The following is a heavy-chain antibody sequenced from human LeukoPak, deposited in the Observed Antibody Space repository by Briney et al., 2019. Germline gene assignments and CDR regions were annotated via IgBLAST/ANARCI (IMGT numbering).Heavy chain of an antibody. V-gene: IGHV3-33*06. Sequence: GGSLRLSCAASGFTFSSYGMHWVRQAPGKGLEWVAVIWYDGSNKYYRDSVKGRFTISRDNSKNTLYLQMNSLRAEDTAKYYCAKYSQLLSGYYFDFWGQGTLVTVSS. D-gene: IGHD2-2*01. CDR2: IWYDGSNK. CDR3: AKYSQLLSGYYFDF. J-gene: IGHJ4*02. CDR1: GFTFSSYG.